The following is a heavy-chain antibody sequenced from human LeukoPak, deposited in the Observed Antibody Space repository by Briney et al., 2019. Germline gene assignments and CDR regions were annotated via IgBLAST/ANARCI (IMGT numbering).Heavy chain of an antibody. CDR2: FDPEDGET. V-gene: IGHV1-24*01. Sequence: ASVKVSCKVSGYTLTELSMHWVRQAPGKGLEWMGGFDPEDGETIYAQKFQGRVTMTEGTSTDTAYMELSSLRSEDTAVYYCATDSRLSRITMIVVVMMDVWGQGTTVTVSS. J-gene: IGHJ6*02. D-gene: IGHD3-22*01. CDR1: GYTLTELS. CDR3: ATDSRLSRITMIVVVMMDV.